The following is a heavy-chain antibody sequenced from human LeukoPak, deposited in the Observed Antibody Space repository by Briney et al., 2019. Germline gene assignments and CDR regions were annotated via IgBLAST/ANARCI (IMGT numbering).Heavy chain of an antibody. J-gene: IGHJ4*02. CDR2: IWYDGSNK. CDR3: AKDYYYDSSGPFDY. CDR1: GFTFSSYG. D-gene: IGHD3-22*01. Sequence: GGSLRLSCAASGFTFSSYGMHWVRQAPGKGLEWVAVIWYDGSNKYYADSVKGRFTISRDNSKNTLYLQMNSLRAEDTAVHYCAKDYYYDSSGPFDYWGQGTLVTVSS. V-gene: IGHV3-33*06.